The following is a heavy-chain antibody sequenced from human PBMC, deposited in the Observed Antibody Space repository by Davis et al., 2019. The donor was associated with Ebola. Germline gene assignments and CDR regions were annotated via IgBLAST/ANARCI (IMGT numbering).Heavy chain of an antibody. J-gene: IGHJ4*02. Sequence: SETLSLTCAVYGGSFSGYYWSWIRQPPGKGLEWIGEINHSGSTNYNPSLKSRVTISVDTSKNQFSLKLSSVTAADTAVYYCARGRYDFWSGYYPYFDYWGQGTLVTVSS. CDR3: ARGRYDFWSGYYPYFDY. CDR1: GGSFSGYY. D-gene: IGHD3-3*01. CDR2: INHSGST. V-gene: IGHV4-34*01.